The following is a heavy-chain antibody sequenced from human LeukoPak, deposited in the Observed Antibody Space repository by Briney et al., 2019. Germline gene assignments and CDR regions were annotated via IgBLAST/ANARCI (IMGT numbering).Heavy chain of an antibody. Sequence: SETLSLTCTVSGGSISSSSYYWGWIRQPPGEGLEWIGNIYYSGSTYYNPSLKSRVTISVDTSKNQFSLKLSSVTAADTAVYYCACPDYYYYMDVWGKGTTVTVSS. V-gene: IGHV4-39*01. CDR2: IYYSGST. CDR1: GGSISSSSYY. J-gene: IGHJ6*03. CDR3: ACPDYYYYMDV.